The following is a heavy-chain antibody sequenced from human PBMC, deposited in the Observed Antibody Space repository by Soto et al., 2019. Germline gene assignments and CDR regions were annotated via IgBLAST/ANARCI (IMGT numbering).Heavy chain of an antibody. Sequence: QVQLVQSGAEVKKPGASVKVSCKASGYTFTSYYMHWVRQAPGQGLEWMGIINPSGGSTSYAQKFQGGVTMTRDTSTSTVYMELSSLRSADTAVYYCARDRSTVSHYYSYYGMDVWGQGTTVTVSS. CDR3: ARDRSTVSHYYSYYGMDV. CDR2: INPSGGST. D-gene: IGHD4-4*01. J-gene: IGHJ6*02. CDR1: GYTFTSYY. V-gene: IGHV1-46*01.